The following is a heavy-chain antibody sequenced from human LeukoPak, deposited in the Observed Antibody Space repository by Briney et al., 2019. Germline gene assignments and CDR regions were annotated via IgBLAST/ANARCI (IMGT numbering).Heavy chain of an antibody. Sequence: GGSLRLSCAASGLTFSSYAMSWVRQAPGKGLEWVSAISGSGGSTYYADSVKGRFTISRDNSKNTLYLQMNSLRAEDTAVYYCAKAFWSGYYSEIYYYYYYMDVWGKGTTVTVSS. D-gene: IGHD3-3*01. CDR2: ISGSGGST. CDR1: GLTFSSYA. CDR3: AKAFWSGYYSEIYYYYYYMDV. J-gene: IGHJ6*03. V-gene: IGHV3-23*01.